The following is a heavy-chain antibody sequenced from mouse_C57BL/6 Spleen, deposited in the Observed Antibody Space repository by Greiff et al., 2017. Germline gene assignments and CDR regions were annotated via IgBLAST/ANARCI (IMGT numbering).Heavy chain of an antibody. D-gene: IGHD2-12*01. CDR3: ARSYYSLYYYAMDY. CDR1: GYSFTGYF. J-gene: IGHJ4*01. CDR2: INPYNGDT. Sequence: VQLQQSGPELVKPGDSVKISCKASGYSFTGYFINWVMQSHGKSLEWIGRINPYNGDTFYNQKFKGKATLTVDKSSSTAHMELRSLTSEDSAVYYCARSYYSLYYYAMDYWGQGTSVTVSS. V-gene: IGHV1-20*01.